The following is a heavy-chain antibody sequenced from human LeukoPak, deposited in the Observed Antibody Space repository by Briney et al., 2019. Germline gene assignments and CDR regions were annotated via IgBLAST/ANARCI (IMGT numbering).Heavy chain of an antibody. V-gene: IGHV4-59*08. J-gene: IGHJ6*03. CDR3: ARHYSSTWPNYYMDV. Sequence: SETLSLTCTVSGGSISGYYWSWIRQPPGKGLERIGYIYYTGSTNYNPSLKSRVTISVDTSKNQFSLKLSSVTAADTAVHYCARHYSSTWPNYYMDVWGKGTTVTVSS. CDR2: IYYTGST. D-gene: IGHD6-13*01. CDR1: GGSISGYY.